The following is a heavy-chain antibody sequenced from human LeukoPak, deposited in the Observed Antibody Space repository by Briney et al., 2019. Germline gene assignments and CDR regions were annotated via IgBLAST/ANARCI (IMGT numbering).Heavy chain of an antibody. D-gene: IGHD2-8*02. V-gene: IGHV4-4*02. CDR2: IYRSGTT. CDR3: ARLISAGGFDY. CDR1: GGSISSTNW. J-gene: IGHJ4*02. Sequence: SETLSLTCAVSGGSISSTNWWSWVRQPPGKGLEWIGEIYRSGTTNYKPSLKSRVTISLDKSRNHFSLKLTSVTAADTAVYYCARLISAGGFDYWGQGTLVTVSS.